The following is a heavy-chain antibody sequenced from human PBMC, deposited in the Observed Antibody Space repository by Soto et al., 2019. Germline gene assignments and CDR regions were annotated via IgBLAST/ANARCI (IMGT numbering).Heavy chain of an antibody. V-gene: IGHV4-34*02. CDR1: GGSFSGDY. J-gene: IGHJ5*02. Sequence: QVQLQQWGEGLLKPSETLSLTCAVYGGSFSGDYWNWIRQPPGKGLEWIGEINHSGITNYNPSLKSRVTIFVDTSKKKFSMQLTSVTAADTAVYYCARGAATERDFSASGGAWFDPWGQGTLVTVSS. D-gene: IGHD3-9*01. CDR3: ARGAATERDFSASGGAWFDP. CDR2: INHSGIT.